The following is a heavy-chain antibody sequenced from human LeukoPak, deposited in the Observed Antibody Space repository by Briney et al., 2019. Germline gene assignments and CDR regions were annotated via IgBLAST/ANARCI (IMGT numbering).Heavy chain of an antibody. CDR2: INPNSGGT. CDR3: ASNYDPAECYYYYMDV. Sequence: ASVKVSCKASGYTFTGYYMHWVRQAPGQGLEWMGWINPNSGGTNYAQKFQGRVTMTRDTSISTAYMELSRLRSDDTAVFYCASNYDPAECYYYYMDVWGKGTTVTVSS. D-gene: IGHD3-22*01. CDR1: GYTFTGYY. V-gene: IGHV1-2*02. J-gene: IGHJ6*03.